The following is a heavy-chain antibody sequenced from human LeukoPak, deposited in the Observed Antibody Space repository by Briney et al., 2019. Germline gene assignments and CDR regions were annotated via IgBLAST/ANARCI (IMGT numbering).Heavy chain of an antibody. Sequence: GGSLRLSCAASAFTFSSYAMSWVRQAPGKGLEWVSAISGSAGSTYYADSVKGRFTISRDNSKNTLYLQMNSLRAGDTAVYYCAKELGNIAARRPETAYWGQGTLVTVSS. V-gene: IGHV3-23*01. D-gene: IGHD6-6*01. J-gene: IGHJ4*02. CDR1: AFTFSSYA. CDR2: ISGSAGST. CDR3: AKELGNIAARRPETAY.